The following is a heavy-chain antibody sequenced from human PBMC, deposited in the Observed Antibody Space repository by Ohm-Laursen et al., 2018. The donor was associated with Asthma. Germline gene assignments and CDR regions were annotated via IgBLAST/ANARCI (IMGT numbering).Heavy chain of an antibody. CDR3: ARVPSGGVYNWNELGYNWFDP. Sequence: SLRLSCTASGFSFSTYAMSWVRQAPGKGLEWVSAISGSGGSTYYADSVKGRFTISRDNSKNTLYLQMNSLRAEDTAVYYCARVPSGGVYNWNELGYNWFDPWGQGTLVTVSS. CDR1: GFSFSTYA. V-gene: IGHV3-23*01. J-gene: IGHJ5*02. CDR2: ISGSGGST. D-gene: IGHD1-1*01.